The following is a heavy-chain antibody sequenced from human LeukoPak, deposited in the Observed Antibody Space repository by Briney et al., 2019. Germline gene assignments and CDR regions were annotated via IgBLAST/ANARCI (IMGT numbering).Heavy chain of an antibody. CDR1: GYTFTSYG. Sequence: ASVKVSCKASGYTFTSYGISWVRQAPGQGLEWMGWISPNSGATNYAQNFQGRVTMTRDTSISTAYMELSRLGPDDTAVYYCATSRVRLYYFDLWGQGTLATVSS. V-gene: IGHV1-2*02. CDR3: ATSRVRLYYFDL. D-gene: IGHD5/OR15-5a*01. J-gene: IGHJ4*02. CDR2: ISPNSGAT.